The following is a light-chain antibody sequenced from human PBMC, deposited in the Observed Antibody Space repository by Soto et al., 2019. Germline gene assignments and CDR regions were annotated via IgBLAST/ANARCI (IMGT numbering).Light chain of an antibody. CDR1: QRISTY. J-gene: IGKJ1*01. V-gene: IGKV1-39*01. CDR3: QQSYSAPRT. Sequence: DIQMTQSPSSLSASVGDRVTITCRASQRISTYLNWYQQKPGKAPKLQIYAASSLQSGVPSRFSSSASGTDFTLTISSLQPEDFATYYCQQSYSAPRTFGQGTKVEIK. CDR2: AAS.